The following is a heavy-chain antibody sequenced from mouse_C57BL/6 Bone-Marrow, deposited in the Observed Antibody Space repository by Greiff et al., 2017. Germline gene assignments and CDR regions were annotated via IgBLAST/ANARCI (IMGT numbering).Heavy chain of an antibody. J-gene: IGHJ2*01. CDR3: ARHDRTGPAY. CDR2: ISGGGGNT. CDR1: GFTFSSYT. D-gene: IGHD4-1*01. Sequence: EVQLVESGGGLVKPGGSLKLSCAASGFTFSSYTMSWVRQTPEKRLEWVATISGGGGNTYYPDSVKGRFTISRDNAKNTLYLQMSSLRSEDTALYYCARHDRTGPAYWGQGTTLTVSS. V-gene: IGHV5-9*01.